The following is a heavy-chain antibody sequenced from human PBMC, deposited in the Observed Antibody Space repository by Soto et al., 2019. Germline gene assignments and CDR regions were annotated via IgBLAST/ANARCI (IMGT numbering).Heavy chain of an antibody. Sequence: QVQLVQSEAEVRKPGASVKVSCKASGYPYTNSYMHWVRQAPGQGLEWMGWIHPNTGGTNYAQKFQGRVTMTRDTSVSTVYMELNRLTSDDKAIYFCASDFRTRGWFRQAGNFAMDVWGQGTTVTVS. J-gene: IGHJ6*02. CDR3: ASDFRTRGWFRQAGNFAMDV. CDR1: GYPYTNSY. V-gene: IGHV1-2*02. D-gene: IGHD6-19*01. CDR2: IHPNTGGT.